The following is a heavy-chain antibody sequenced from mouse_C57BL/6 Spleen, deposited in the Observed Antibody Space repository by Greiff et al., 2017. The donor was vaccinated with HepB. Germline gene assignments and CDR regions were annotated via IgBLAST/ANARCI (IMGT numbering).Heavy chain of an antibody. CDR3: ARGGYVRVQMPY. J-gene: IGHJ2*01. V-gene: IGHV1-50*01. CDR1: GYTFTSYW. CDR2: IDPSDSYT. Sequence: QVQLQQPGAELVKPGASVKLSCKASGYTFTSYWMQWVKQRPGQGLEWIGEIDPSDSYTNYNQKFKGKATLTVETSSSTAYMQLSSLTSEDSAVYYCARGGYVRVQMPYWGQGTTLTVSS. D-gene: IGHD2-2*01.